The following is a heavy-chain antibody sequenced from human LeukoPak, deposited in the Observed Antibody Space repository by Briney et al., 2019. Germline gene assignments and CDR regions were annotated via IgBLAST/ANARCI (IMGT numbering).Heavy chain of an antibody. V-gene: IGHV4-34*01. CDR3: ARLRFYYYDSSGYLNA. Sequence: SETLSLTCAVYGGSFSGYYWSWIRQPPGKGLEWIGEINHSGSTNYNPSLKSRVTISVGTSKNQFSLKLSSVTAADTAVYYCARLRFYYYDSSGYLNAWGQGTLVTVSS. D-gene: IGHD3-22*01. CDR2: INHSGST. CDR1: GGSFSGYY. J-gene: IGHJ4*02.